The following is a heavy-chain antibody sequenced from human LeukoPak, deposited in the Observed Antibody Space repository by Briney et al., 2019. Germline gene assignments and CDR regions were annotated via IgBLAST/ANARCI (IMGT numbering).Heavy chain of an antibody. V-gene: IGHV1-2*02. Sequence: ASVKVSCKASGYTFTDYYIHWVRQAPGQGLEWMGWINPNSGGTKYAQQFQGRDTMTRDTSISTPYMELSRLTSDDTAVYYCARGRGARYYDSSGLYYFDYWGQGTLVTVSS. J-gene: IGHJ4*02. CDR2: INPNSGGT. D-gene: IGHD3-22*01. CDR3: ARGRGARYYDSSGLYYFDY. CDR1: GYTFTDYY.